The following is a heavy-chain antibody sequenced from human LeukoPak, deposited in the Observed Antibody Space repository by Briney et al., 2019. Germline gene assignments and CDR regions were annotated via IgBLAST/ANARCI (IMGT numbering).Heavy chain of an antibody. V-gene: IGHV3-48*03. Sequence: GGSLRLSRAASGFTFSSYEMNWVRQAPGKGLEWVSYISSSGSTIYYADSVKGRFTVSRDSAKNSLYLQMNSLRAEDTAVYYCARSGIRAQYFQHWGQGTLVTVSS. J-gene: IGHJ1*01. D-gene: IGHD6-25*01. CDR3: ARSGIRAQYFQH. CDR1: GFTFSSYE. CDR2: ISSSGSTI.